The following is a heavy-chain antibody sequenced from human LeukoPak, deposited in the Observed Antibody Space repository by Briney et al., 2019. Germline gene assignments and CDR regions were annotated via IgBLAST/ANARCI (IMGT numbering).Heavy chain of an antibody. CDR1: GYTFTSYG. D-gene: IGHD4-23*01. V-gene: IGHV1-69*04. CDR2: IIPILGIA. Sequence: SVKVSCKASGYTFTSYGISWVRQAPGQGLEWMGRIIPILGIANYAQKFQGRVTITADKSTSTAYMELSSLRSEDTAVYYCARDGYGGGFGNYWGQGTLVTVSS. CDR3: ARDGYGGGFGNY. J-gene: IGHJ4*02.